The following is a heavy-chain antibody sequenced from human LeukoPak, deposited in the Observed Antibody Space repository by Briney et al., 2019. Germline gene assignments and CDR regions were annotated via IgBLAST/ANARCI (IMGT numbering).Heavy chain of an antibody. CDR1: GYTFDIYW. CDR2: IYPRDSDT. CDR3: ARRGYCSGGSCYSAPFDY. Sequence: GESLKISCKASGYTFDIYWIGWVRQMPGKGLEWMGIIYPRDSDTRYSPSFQGQVIISADKSLSTAYLQWSSLKASDTAMYHCARRGYCSGGSCYSAPFDYWGQGTLVTVSS. J-gene: IGHJ4*02. D-gene: IGHD2-15*01. V-gene: IGHV5-51*01.